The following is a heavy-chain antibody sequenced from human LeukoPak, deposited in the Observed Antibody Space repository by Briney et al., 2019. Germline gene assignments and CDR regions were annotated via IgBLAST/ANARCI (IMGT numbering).Heavy chain of an antibody. CDR1: GYTLTELS. J-gene: IGHJ3*02. V-gene: IGHV1-24*01. CDR3: ATVPLGIVVVTGNAFDI. CDR2: FDPEDGET. D-gene: IGHD2-21*02. Sequence: ASVKVSCKVSGYTLTELSMHWVRQAPGKGLEWMGGFDPEDGETIYAQKSQGRVTMTEDTSTDTAYMELSSLRSEDTAVYYCATVPLGIVVVTGNAFDIWGQGTMVTVSS.